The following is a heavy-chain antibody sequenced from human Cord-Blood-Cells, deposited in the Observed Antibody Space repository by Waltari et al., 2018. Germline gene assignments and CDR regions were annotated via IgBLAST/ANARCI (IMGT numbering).Heavy chain of an antibody. D-gene: IGHD6-19*01. CDR2: IYSGGST. CDR3: ASGAVADAFDI. V-gene: IGHV3-53*04. CDR1: GFTVSINY. Sequence: EVQLVESGGGLVQPGGSLRLSCAASGFTVSINYMSWVRQAPGKGLEWVSVIYSGGSTYYADSVKGRFTISRHNSKNTRYLQMNSLRAEDTAVYYCASGAVADAFDIWGQGTMVTVSS. J-gene: IGHJ3*02.